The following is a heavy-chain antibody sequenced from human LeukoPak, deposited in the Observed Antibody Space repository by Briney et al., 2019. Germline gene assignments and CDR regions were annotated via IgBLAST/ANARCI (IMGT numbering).Heavy chain of an antibody. CDR1: GFTFSDYA. J-gene: IGHJ4*02. CDR2: FSGIGGGT. Sequence: GGSLRLSRAASGFTFSDYAMSWVRQAPGKGLEWVATFSGIGGGTYYADSVKGRFTISRDNSKNTLYLQMNSLRAEDTAVYYCAKEQQLWLLGYFDYWGQGALVTVS. CDR3: AKEQQLWLLGYFDY. V-gene: IGHV3-23*01. D-gene: IGHD5-18*01.